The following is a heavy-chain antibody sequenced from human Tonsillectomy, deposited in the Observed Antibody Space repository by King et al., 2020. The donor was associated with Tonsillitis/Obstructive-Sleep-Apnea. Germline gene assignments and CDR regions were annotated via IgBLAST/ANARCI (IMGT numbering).Heavy chain of an antibody. CDR2: ISYDGSNK. D-gene: IGHD1-20*01. Sequence: VQLVESGGGVVQPGRSLRLSCAASGFTFSSYAMHWVRQAPGKGLVWVAVISYDGSNKYYADSVKGRFTISRDNSKNTLYLQMNSLRAEDTAVYYCARGITGTDYWGQGTLVTVSS. J-gene: IGHJ4*02. CDR3: ARGITGTDY. V-gene: IGHV3-30*04. CDR1: GFTFSSYA.